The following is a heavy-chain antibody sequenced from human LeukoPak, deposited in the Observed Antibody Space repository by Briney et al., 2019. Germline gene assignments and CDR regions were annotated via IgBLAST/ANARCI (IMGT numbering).Heavy chain of an antibody. D-gene: IGHD6-13*01. J-gene: IGHJ5*02. CDR2: IYPGDSNT. CDR1: GYSFSTYW. V-gene: IGHV5-51*01. Sequence: GESLKISCQGSGYSFSTYWITWVRQMPGKGLEWMGIIYPGDSNTIYSPSFQGQVTISVDTSINTAYLQWISLKASDTAMYYCARHPIAAGGAYNWFDPWGQGTLVTVSS. CDR3: ARHPIAAGGAYNWFDP.